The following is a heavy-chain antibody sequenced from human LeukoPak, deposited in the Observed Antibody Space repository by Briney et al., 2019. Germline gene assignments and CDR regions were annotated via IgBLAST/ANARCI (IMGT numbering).Heavy chain of an antibody. CDR3: AKGYTFHGVAHDSGYFDY. V-gene: IGHV3-9*03. Sequence: GGSLRLSCVTSGFTFGDYTMHWVRQVPGRGLEWLSGITWDGGNIAYADSVKGRFTISRDNAKSSLYLQMNSLRNEDMAFYFCAKGYTFHGVAHDSGYFDYWGQGTLVTDSS. J-gene: IGHJ4*02. CDR2: ITWDGGNI. D-gene: IGHD3-3*01. CDR1: GFTFGDYT.